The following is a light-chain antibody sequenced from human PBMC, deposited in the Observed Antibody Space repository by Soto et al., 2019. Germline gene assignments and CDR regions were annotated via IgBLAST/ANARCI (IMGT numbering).Light chain of an antibody. CDR1: QTINNW. CDR3: QQYNSYSRT. J-gene: IGKJ1*01. CDR2: KAS. Sequence: DIQMTQSPATLSASVGDRVTLTCRASQTINNWLAWYQQKKGKAPKILIYKASSLESGVPSRFRGSGSGTEFTLTISRLQPDDFSTYDCQQYNSYSRTFGQGTQVEIK. V-gene: IGKV1-5*03.